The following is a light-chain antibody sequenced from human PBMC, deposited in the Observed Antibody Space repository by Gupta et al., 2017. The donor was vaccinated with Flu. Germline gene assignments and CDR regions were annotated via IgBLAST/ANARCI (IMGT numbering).Light chain of an antibody. CDR1: SSDVGAYNY. V-gene: IGLV2-8*01. Sequence: QSALSQPPSASGSPGPSVTISCTGTSSDVGAYNYVSWYQQHPGKPPKVMIHEGSKRPAGVPDRFSGSKSGNTASLTVSGRQADEEADYYCSSDAGGNIWVFGGGTKLTVL. CDR3: SSDAGGNIWV. J-gene: IGLJ3*02. CDR2: EGS.